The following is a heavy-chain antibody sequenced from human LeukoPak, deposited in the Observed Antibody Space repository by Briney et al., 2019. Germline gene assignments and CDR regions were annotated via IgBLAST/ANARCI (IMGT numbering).Heavy chain of an antibody. CDR3: ARAGITRVGAAWLDY. J-gene: IGHJ4*02. CDR1: GFTVSSNY. V-gene: IGHV4-4*02. CDR2: IFHSGST. Sequence: GSLRLSCAASGFTVSSNYMSWVRQPPGKGLEWIGEIFHSGSTNYNPSLKSRVTISVDKSKNQFSLKLSSVTAADTAVYYCARAGITRVGAAWLDYWGQGTLVTVSS. D-gene: IGHD1-26*01.